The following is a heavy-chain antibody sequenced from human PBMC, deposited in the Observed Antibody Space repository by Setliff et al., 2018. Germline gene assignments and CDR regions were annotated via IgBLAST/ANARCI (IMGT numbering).Heavy chain of an antibody. V-gene: IGHV1-2*06. CDR2: IHPNTGST. D-gene: IGHD3-16*02. Sequence: ASVKVSCKTSGYTFTAYYIYWVRQAPGHGLELMGRIHPNTGSTNYLQDFQGSVTITRDTSIYTVYMELTGLTSGDTAVYYCAKQGYSDSLYAFDVWGQGTVVTVSS. CDR3: AKQGYSDSLYAFDV. J-gene: IGHJ3*01. CDR1: GYTFTAYY.